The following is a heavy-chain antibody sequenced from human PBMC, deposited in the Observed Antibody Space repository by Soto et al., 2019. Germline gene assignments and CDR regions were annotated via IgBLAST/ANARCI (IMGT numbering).Heavy chain of an antibody. CDR3: AREASSGYDSTFDY. V-gene: IGHV1-2*04. CDR1: GYTFTGYY. Sequence: ASVKVSCKASGYTFTGYYMHWVRQAPGQGLEWMGWINPNSGGTNYAQKFRGWVTMTRDTSISTAYMELSRLRSDDTAVYYCAREASSGYDSTFDYWGHGTLVTVSS. D-gene: IGHD5-12*01. CDR2: INPNSGGT. J-gene: IGHJ4*01.